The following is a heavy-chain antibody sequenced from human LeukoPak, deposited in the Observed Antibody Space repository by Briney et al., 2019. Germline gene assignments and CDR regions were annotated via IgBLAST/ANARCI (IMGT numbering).Heavy chain of an antibody. D-gene: IGHD3-3*01. J-gene: IGHJ5*02. CDR2: ISSSSSYI. CDR3: ARDRSGDGDFWSGFYINWFDP. CDR1: GFTFNNYW. Sequence: GGSLRLSCEASGFTFNNYWMSWLRQTPGKGLEWVSSISSSSSYIYYADSVKGRFTISRDNAKNSLYLQMNSLRAEDTAVYYCARDRSGDGDFWSGFYINWFDPWGQGTLVTVSS. V-gene: IGHV3-21*01.